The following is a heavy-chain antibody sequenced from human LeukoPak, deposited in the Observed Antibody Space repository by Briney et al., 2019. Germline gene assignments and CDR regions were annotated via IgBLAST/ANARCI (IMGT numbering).Heavy chain of an antibody. CDR2: ISRTSHTI. CDR3: ARSTYYYDSSGYLYPSFFDY. Sequence: GGSLRLSCAASGFTFSSYSMNWVRQAPGKGREWVSYISRTSHTIYYADSVKGRFTISRDNAKNSLYLQMNSLRDEDTAVYYCARSTYYYDSSGYLYPSFFDYWGQGNLVTVSS. CDR1: GFTFSSYS. J-gene: IGHJ4*02. D-gene: IGHD3-22*01. V-gene: IGHV3-48*02.